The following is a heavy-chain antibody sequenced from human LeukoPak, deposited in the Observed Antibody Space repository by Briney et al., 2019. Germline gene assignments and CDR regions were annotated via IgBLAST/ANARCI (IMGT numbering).Heavy chain of an antibody. CDR1: GFTFDDYA. CDR3: AKGDDPPHGAFDI. J-gene: IGHJ3*02. Sequence: PGGSLRLSCAASGFTFDDYAMHWVRQAPGKGLEWVSLISWDGGSTYYAVSVKGRFTISRDNSKNSLYLQMNSLRAEDTALYYCAKGDDPPHGAFDIWGQGTMVTVSS. D-gene: IGHD3-3*01. CDR2: ISWDGGST. V-gene: IGHV3-43D*04.